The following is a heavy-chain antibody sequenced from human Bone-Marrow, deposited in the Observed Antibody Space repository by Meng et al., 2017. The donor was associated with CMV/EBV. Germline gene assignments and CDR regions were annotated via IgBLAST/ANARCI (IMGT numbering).Heavy chain of an antibody. Sequence: ASVKVSCKTSGYTFPTYGVSWVRQAPGQGLEWMGWISTYNGNANYAQKFQGRVSMTKDTAKTTGHMELRTLRSDDTAVYYCARVNPTRGVDYWGQGTLVTVSS. CDR3: ARVNPTRGVDY. J-gene: IGHJ4*02. V-gene: IGHV1-18*01. CDR1: GYTFPTYG. CDR2: ISTYNGNA.